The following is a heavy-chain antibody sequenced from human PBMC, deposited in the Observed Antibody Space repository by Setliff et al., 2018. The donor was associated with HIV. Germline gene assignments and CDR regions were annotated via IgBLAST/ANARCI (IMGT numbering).Heavy chain of an antibody. Sequence: ASVKVSCKASGCTFTDYYMHWVRQAPGQGLEWMGRINPDSGATTYAQNFQGRVTMTRDTSISTAYMELTRLRSDDTAVYYCARDLGLMPLASADYWGQGTLVTVSS. CDR1: GCTFTDYY. V-gene: IGHV1-2*06. D-gene: IGHD3-16*01. CDR2: INPDSGAT. J-gene: IGHJ4*02. CDR3: ARDLGLMPLASADY.